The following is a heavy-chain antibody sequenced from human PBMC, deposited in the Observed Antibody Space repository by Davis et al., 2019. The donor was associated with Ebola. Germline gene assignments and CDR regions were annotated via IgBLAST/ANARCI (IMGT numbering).Heavy chain of an antibody. Sequence: PGGSLRLSCAASGFTFSSYGMHWVRQAPGKGLEWVAVISYDGSNKYYADSVKGRFTISRDNSKNTLYLQMNSLRAEDTAVYYCAKIIVGATIDAFDIWGQGTMVTVSS. V-gene: IGHV3-30*18. CDR1: GFTFSSYG. CDR3: AKIIVGATIDAFDI. J-gene: IGHJ3*02. D-gene: IGHD1-26*01. CDR2: ISYDGSNK.